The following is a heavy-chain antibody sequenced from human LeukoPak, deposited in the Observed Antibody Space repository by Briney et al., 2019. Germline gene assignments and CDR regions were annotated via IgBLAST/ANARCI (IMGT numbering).Heavy chain of an antibody. D-gene: IGHD3-3*01. CDR2: ISSSSSYI. CDR3: ARDQTPFGVVIPYDY. V-gene: IGHV3-21*01. Sequence: PAGTLCLTCAASGFTISSNSMNWVRQAPGQGLEGVSTISSSSSYIYYADSVKGRFTISRDNAKNSLYLQMNSLRAEDTAVYYCARDQTPFGVVIPYDYWGQGTLVTVSS. CDR1: GFTISSNS. J-gene: IGHJ4*02.